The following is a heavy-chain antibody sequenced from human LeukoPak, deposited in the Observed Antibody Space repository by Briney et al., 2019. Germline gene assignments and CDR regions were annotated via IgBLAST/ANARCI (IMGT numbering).Heavy chain of an antibody. J-gene: IGHJ4*02. D-gene: IGHD3-10*01. CDR1: GFTFDDYT. CDR2: ISWDSGRT. Sequence: GGSLRLSCAASGFTFDDYTMHWVRQAPGKGLELVSLISWDSGRTYYADSVKGRFTISRDNAKNSLYLQMNSLRAEDTALYYCARGCHYYGSGSYYNSPYCFDYWGQGTLVTVSS. CDR3: ARGCHYYGSGSYYNSPYCFDY. V-gene: IGHV3-43*01.